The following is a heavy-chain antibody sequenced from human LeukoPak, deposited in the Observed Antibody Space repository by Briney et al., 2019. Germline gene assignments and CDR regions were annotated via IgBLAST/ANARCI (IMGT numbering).Heavy chain of an antibody. CDR3: ARAPYGSGSYYIPPPFDY. D-gene: IGHD3-10*01. Sequence: SETLSLACTVSGGSISSYYWSWIRQPAGKGLEWIGRIYTSGSTNYNPSLKSRVTMSVDTSKNQFSLKLSSVTAADTAVYYCARAPYGSGSYYIPPPFDYWGQGTLVTVSS. CDR2: IYTSGST. V-gene: IGHV4-4*07. J-gene: IGHJ4*02. CDR1: GGSISSYY.